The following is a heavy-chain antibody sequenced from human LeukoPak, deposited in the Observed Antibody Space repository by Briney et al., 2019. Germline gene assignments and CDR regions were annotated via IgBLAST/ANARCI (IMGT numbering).Heavy chain of an antibody. Sequence: GGSLRLSCAASAFTFSTYSMNWVRQAPGKGLEWVANIKQDGSEKYYVDSVRGRFTISRDNAKNSLYLQMNSLRAEDTAVYYCARDPGTDAFDIWGQGTMVTVSS. V-gene: IGHV3-7*05. D-gene: IGHD1-1*01. CDR2: IKQDGSEK. CDR3: ARDPGTDAFDI. J-gene: IGHJ3*02. CDR1: AFTFSTYS.